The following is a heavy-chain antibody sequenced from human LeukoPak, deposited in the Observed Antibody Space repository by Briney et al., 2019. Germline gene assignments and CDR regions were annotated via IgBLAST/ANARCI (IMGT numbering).Heavy chain of an antibody. Sequence: PGGSLRLSYAASGFTVSINYMSWVRQAPGKGLEWVSVIYSGGNTYYADSVKGRFTISRDNSKNTVYLQMNSLRAEDMAVYYCARGETSSYDYWGQGTLVTVSS. CDR2: IYSGGNT. CDR1: GFTVSINY. J-gene: IGHJ4*02. D-gene: IGHD2-2*01. V-gene: IGHV3-53*01. CDR3: ARGETSSYDY.